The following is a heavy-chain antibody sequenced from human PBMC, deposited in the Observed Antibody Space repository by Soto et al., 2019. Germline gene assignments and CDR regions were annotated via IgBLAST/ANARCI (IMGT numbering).Heavy chain of an antibody. Sequence: QVQLQESGPGLVKPSQTLSLTCTVSGGSISSGNYYWRWIRQPPGKGLEWIGFISYSGRTYYNLSLKSRITISVDTSKNQFSLDLSFVTAADTAVYYCATMGTPATRLYDFDFWGQGTLVTVSS. CDR2: ISYSGRT. CDR3: ATMGTPATRLYDFDF. J-gene: IGHJ4*02. D-gene: IGHD2-15*01. CDR1: GGSISSGNYY. V-gene: IGHV4-30-4*01.